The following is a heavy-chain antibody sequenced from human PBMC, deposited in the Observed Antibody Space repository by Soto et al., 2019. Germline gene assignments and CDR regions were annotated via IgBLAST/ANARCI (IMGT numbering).Heavy chain of an antibody. Sequence: EVQLLESGGGLVQPGGSLRLSCAASGFTFSSFAMNWVRQAPGKGLEWVSAISGSSGHTYYADSVKGRFIISRDNSKNTLYLQMDSLSADDTAVYYCVRGPSEYIWGSYLRYCDSWGQGSLVTVSS. J-gene: IGHJ4*02. D-gene: IGHD3-16*02. V-gene: IGHV3-23*01. CDR1: GFTFSSFA. CDR2: ISGSSGHT. CDR3: VRGPSEYIWGSYLRYCDS.